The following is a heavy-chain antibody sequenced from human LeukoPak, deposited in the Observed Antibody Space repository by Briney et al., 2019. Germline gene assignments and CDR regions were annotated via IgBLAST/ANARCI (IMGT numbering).Heavy chain of an antibody. J-gene: IGHJ5*02. V-gene: IGHV1-46*01. D-gene: IGHD2-21*02. Sequence: GASVKVSCKASGYTFISYYMHWVRQAPGQGLEWMGIHNPSDGSTSYAQKFQGRVTMTRDTSTSTVYMELSSLRSEDTAVYYCARGSGRTANWFDPWGQGTLVTVSS. CDR2: HNPSDGST. CDR1: GYTFISYY. CDR3: ARGSGRTANWFDP.